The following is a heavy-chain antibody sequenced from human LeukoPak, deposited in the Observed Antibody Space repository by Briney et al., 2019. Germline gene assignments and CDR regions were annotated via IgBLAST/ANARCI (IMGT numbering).Heavy chain of an antibody. CDR2: ISSSSSTI. D-gene: IGHD2-2*01. V-gene: IGHV3-48*01. CDR3: ARSDEVVPADYDY. J-gene: IGHJ4*02. CDR1: GFTYSSYS. Sequence: PGGSLRLSCAASGFTYSSYSMNWVRQAPGKGLEWVSYISSSSSTIYYADSVKGRFTISRDNAKNSLYLQMDSLRAEDTAVYYCARSDEVVPADYDYWGQGTLVTVSS.